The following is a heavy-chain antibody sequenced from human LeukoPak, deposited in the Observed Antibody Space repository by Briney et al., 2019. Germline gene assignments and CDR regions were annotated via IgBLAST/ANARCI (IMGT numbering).Heavy chain of an antibody. CDR2: IKHDGSEK. CDR3: ARDAGHSGYDLLDY. J-gene: IGHJ4*02. Sequence: GGSLRLSCADSGCTFSSYWMNWVRQAPGEGLEWVANIKHDGSEKYYADFVKGRFTISRDNAKNSLYLQMDSLRAEDTAVYYCARDAGHSGYDLLDYWGQGTLVTVSS. V-gene: IGHV3-7*01. D-gene: IGHD5-12*01. CDR1: GCTFSSYW.